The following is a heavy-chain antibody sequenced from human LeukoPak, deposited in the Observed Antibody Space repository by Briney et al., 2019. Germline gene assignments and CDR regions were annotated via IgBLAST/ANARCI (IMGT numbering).Heavy chain of an antibody. CDR1: GYTFTSYG. D-gene: IGHD3-22*01. Sequence: ASVKVSCKASGYTFTSYGISWVRQAPGQGLEWMGWISAYNGNTNYAQKLQGRVTMTTDTSTSTAYMELSSLRSEDTAVYYCASPQNHYYDSSGSLDYWGQGTLVTVSS. V-gene: IGHV1-18*01. CDR2: ISAYNGNT. J-gene: IGHJ4*02. CDR3: ASPQNHYYDSSGSLDY.